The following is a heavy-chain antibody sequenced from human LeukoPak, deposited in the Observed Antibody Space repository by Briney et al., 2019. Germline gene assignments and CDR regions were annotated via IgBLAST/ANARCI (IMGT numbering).Heavy chain of an antibody. J-gene: IGHJ4*02. D-gene: IGHD2-2*01. CDR2: ISSSSSTI. CDR3: ARDSGYCSSTSCPHDY. CDR1: GFTFSSYS. V-gene: IGHV3-48*01. Sequence: GGSLRLSCAASGFTFSSYSMNWVRQAPGKGLEWVSYISSSSSTIYYADSVKGRFTISRDNAKNSLYLQTNSLRAEDTAVYYCARDSGYCSSTSCPHDYWGQGTLVTVSS.